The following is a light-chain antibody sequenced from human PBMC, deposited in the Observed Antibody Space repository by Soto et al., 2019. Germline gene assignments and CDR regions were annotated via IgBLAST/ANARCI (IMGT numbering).Light chain of an antibody. CDR1: SSDVGAYDY. Sequence: QSVLTQPASVSGSPGQSIAISCTGTSSDVGAYDYVSWYQQHPDRAPRLVIYEVSNRPSGVSNRFSGSKSVNTATLTISGLQPEDEADYSSASHTPTTTRVFGTGNKVPVL. V-gene: IGLV2-14*03. CDR3: ASHTPTTTRV. CDR2: EVS. J-gene: IGLJ1*01.